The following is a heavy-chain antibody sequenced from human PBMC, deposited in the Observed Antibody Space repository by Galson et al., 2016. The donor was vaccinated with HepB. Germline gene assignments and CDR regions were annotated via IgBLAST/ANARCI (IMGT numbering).Heavy chain of an antibody. CDR2: IFHSGIT. V-gene: IGHV4-4*02. J-gene: IGHJ6*02. Sequence: SETLSLTCAVSGGSISTTDWWTWVRQSPGKGLEWIGEIFHSGITNYNPSLKSRVTISQFQSKNQFSLKLTYVTAADTAVYYCARRRLLELRGQVYYGLDVWGQGTTVTVSS. CDR1: GGSISTTDW. D-gene: IGHD3-16*01. CDR3: ARRRLLELRGQVYYGLDV.